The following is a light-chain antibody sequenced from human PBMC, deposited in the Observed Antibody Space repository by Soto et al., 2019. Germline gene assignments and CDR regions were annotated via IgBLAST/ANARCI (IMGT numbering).Light chain of an antibody. Sequence: AVQMTQFQSSLSASVGDRVTITCRASQDIRSDLGWYQQRPGKAAQLLIYATSSLQSGVTSRFSGSGSGTDFTLTITSLQPEDFATYHCLPDNKYPLTVGGVTQVEIK. CDR1: QDIRSD. J-gene: IGKJ4*01. CDR2: ATS. CDR3: LPDNKYPLT. V-gene: IGKV1-6*01.